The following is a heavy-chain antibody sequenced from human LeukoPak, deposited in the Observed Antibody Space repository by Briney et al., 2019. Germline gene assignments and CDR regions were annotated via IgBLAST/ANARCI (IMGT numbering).Heavy chain of an antibody. CDR2: INDSGDRT. V-gene: IGHV3-23*01. D-gene: IGHD3-3*01. CDR1: GFTFSNNA. CDR3: AKDGYDYFCSAYGQGDYFDV. Sequence: PGGSLRLYCAASGFTFSNNAMTWVGQAPGKGLEWVSSINDSGDRTNYADSVKGRFTISRDNSKNTLYLQMNSLRAEDTAVYYCAKDGYDYFCSAYGQGDYFDVSGKGTTVTVSS. J-gene: IGHJ6*03.